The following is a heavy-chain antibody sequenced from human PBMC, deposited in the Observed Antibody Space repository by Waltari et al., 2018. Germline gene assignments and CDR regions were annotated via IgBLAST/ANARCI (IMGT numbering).Heavy chain of an antibody. CDR2: IGYDKNEK. V-gene: IGHV3-30*02. D-gene: IGHD1-26*01. CDR1: GFTFSRSG. CDR3: AAYTGSPSRPGPPSL. J-gene: IGHJ4*02. Sequence: VQLLESGGGVVQPGGSLRLSCAASGFTFSRSGMHWARQAPGKGLEWVAFIGYDKNEKYYADSVKGRFTISRDNSRNNLYLQMDSLTPEDTAVYYCAAYTGSPSRPGPPSLWGRGTLVTVSS.